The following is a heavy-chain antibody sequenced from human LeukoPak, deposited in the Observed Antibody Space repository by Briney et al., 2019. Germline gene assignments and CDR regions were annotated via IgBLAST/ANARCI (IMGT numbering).Heavy chain of an antibody. CDR1: RCTFTGYY. CDR3: ARYLPTPGDDFDF. Sequence: GASVKVSFKATRCTFTGYYMHWVRQAPAQGLEWMGCMNSNNCGTNYAQKLQGRVTMTRDTSISTAYMELSRLRSDDTAVYYCARYLPTPGDDFDFWGQGTMVTVSS. D-gene: IGHD5/OR15-5a*01. V-gene: IGHV1-2*02. J-gene: IGHJ3*01. CDR2: MNSNNCGT.